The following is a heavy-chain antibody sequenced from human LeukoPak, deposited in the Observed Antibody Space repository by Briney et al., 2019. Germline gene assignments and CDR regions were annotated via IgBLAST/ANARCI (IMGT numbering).Heavy chain of an antibody. CDR2: ISGSSSTI. Sequence: GGSLRLSCAASGLTFSSYSFNWVRQAPGKGLAWVSYISGSSSTIYYADSVKGRFTISRDNAKNSLYLQMNSLRAEDTAVYYCARAGYCSGGSRIRSFDPWGQGTLVTVSS. V-gene: IGHV3-48*01. CDR3: ARAGYCSGGSRIRSFDP. J-gene: IGHJ5*02. D-gene: IGHD2-15*01. CDR1: GLTFSSYS.